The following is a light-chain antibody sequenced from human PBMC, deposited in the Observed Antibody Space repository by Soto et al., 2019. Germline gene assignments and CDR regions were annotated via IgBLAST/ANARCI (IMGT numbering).Light chain of an antibody. V-gene: IGKV3-15*01. CDR2: DAS. CDR3: QHYNYWPYT. J-gene: IGKJ2*01. Sequence: EIVITQSQATLSLSPGERATLSCRASQTIDNTLAWYQRKPGQAPRLLIYDASTRATGVPARFSGSGSGTDFTLTISSLQSEDFAVYYCQHYNYWPYTFGQGTKVDIK. CDR1: QTIDNT.